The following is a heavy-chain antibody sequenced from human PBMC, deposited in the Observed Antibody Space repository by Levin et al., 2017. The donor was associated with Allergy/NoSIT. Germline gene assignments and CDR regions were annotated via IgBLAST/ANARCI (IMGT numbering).Heavy chain of an antibody. CDR3: AEVDYGDYGALSY. CDR2: ISSSSSYI. V-gene: IGHV3-21*01. J-gene: IGHJ4*02. D-gene: IGHD4-17*01. CDR1: GFTFSSYS. Sequence: GESLKISCAASGFTFSSYSMNWVRQAPGKGLEWVSSISSSSSYIYYADSVKGRFTISRDNAKNSLYLQMNSLRAEDTAVYYCAEVDYGDYGALSYWGQGTLVTVSS.